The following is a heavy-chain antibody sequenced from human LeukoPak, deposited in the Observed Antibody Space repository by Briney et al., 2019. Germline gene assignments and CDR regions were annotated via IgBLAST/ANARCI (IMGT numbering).Heavy chain of an antibody. V-gene: IGHV3-48*04. CDR1: GFTFSSYG. Sequence: GGSLRLSCAASGFTFSSYGMSWVRQAPGKGLEGVSYISSSGSTIYYADSVKGRFTISRENAKNSLYLQINSLKTEDTAVYYCTSGGKTRWHAWGQGTLVTVSS. CDR3: TSGGKTRWHA. CDR2: ISSSGSTI. D-gene: IGHD1-14*01. J-gene: IGHJ5*02.